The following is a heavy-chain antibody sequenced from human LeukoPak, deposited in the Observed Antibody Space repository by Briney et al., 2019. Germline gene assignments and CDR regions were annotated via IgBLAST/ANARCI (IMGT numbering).Heavy chain of an antibody. CDR1: GFTFSSYA. CDR3: AKETTIENRFDY. V-gene: IGHV3-23*01. D-gene: IGHD4-17*01. CDR2: ISGSGGST. Sequence: PGGSLRLSCAASGFTFSSYAMSWVRQAPGKGLEWVSGISGSGGSTYYADSVKGRFTISRDNFRNTLSLQMNSLRAEDTAVFYCAKETTIENRFDYWGQGTLVTVSS. J-gene: IGHJ4*02.